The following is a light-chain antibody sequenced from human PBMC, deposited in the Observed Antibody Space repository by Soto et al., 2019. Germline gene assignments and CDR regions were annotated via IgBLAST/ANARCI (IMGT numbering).Light chain of an antibody. CDR3: TSYTSSSTPYV. CDR1: SSDVGGYTY. Sequence: QSVLTQPASVSGSPGQSITISCAGTSSDVGGYTYVSWYHQHPGKAPKLMIYDVSNRPSGVSNRFSGSKSGNTASLTISGLQAEDEADYYCTSYTSSSTPYVFGGGTKVTVL. J-gene: IGLJ1*01. V-gene: IGLV2-14*01. CDR2: DVS.